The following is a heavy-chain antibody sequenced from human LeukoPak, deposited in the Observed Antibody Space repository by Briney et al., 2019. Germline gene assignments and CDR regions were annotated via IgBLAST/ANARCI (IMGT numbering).Heavy chain of an antibody. V-gene: IGHV4-31*03. Sequence: PSETLSLTCTVSGGSISSSGYYWSWIRQHPGKGLGWIGYIYYSGSTYYNPSLKSRVTISVDTSKNQFSLKLSSVTAADTAVYYCARDVRIGYCSSTSCYRDGYFDYWGQGTLVTVSS. J-gene: IGHJ4*02. CDR3: ARDVRIGYCSSTSCYRDGYFDY. D-gene: IGHD2-2*02. CDR2: IYYSGST. CDR1: GGSISSSGYY.